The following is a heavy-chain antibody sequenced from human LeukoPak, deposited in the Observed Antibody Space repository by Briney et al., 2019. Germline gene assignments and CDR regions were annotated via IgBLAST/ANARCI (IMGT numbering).Heavy chain of an antibody. V-gene: IGHV1-18*01. Sequence: ASVKVSCKASGYTFTSYGISWVRQAPGQGLEWMGWISAYNGNTNYAQKFQGRVTMTRNTSISTAYMELSSLRSEDTAVYYCARDGPYGSGSYYDAFDIWGQGTMVTVSS. CDR3: ARDGPYGSGSYYDAFDI. CDR2: ISAYNGNT. J-gene: IGHJ3*02. D-gene: IGHD3-10*01. CDR1: GYTFTSYG.